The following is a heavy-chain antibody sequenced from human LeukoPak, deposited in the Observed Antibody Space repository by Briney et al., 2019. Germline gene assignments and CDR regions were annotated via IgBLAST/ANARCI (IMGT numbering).Heavy chain of an antibody. Sequence: SETLSLTFTVSGGSISSYYWSWIRQPPGKGLEWIGYIYYSGSTNYNPSLKSRVTISVDTSKNQFSLKLSSVTAADTAVYYCASDYSNYTGYYYYYMDVWGKGTTVTVSS. D-gene: IGHD4-11*01. CDR3: ASDYSNYTGYYYYYMDV. CDR2: IYYSGST. CDR1: GGSISSYY. J-gene: IGHJ6*03. V-gene: IGHV4-59*08.